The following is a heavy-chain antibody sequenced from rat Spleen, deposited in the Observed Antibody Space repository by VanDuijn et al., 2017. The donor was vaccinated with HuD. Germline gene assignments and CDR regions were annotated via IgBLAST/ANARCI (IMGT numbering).Heavy chain of an antibody. V-gene: IGHV2-30*01. CDR3: ARDLGYYDGTYYPYVMDA. D-gene: IGHD1-12*02. CDR1: GFSLTSYN. Sequence: QVQLKESGPGLVQPSQTLSLTCTVSGFSLTSYNVHWVRQPTGKGLEWMGVIWTGGSTDYNSALKSRLSISRDTSKSQVFLKMNSLQTEDIATYYCARDLGYYDGTYYPYVMDAWGQGASVTVSS. CDR2: IWTGGST. J-gene: IGHJ4*01.